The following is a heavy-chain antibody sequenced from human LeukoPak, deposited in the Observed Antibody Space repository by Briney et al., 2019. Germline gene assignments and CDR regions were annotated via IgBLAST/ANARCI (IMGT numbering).Heavy chain of an antibody. J-gene: IGHJ4*02. CDR2: ISNDGSNK. CDR3: ARGGIGPYGDYGEAFDY. D-gene: IGHD4-17*01. Sequence: GGSLRLSCAASGFTFSSYAMHWVRQAPGKGLEWVAVISNDGSNKYYAVSVKGRFTISRDNSKNTLYLQMNSLRAEDTAVYYCARGGIGPYGDYGEAFDYWGQGTLVT. CDR1: GFTFSSYA. V-gene: IGHV3-30*04.